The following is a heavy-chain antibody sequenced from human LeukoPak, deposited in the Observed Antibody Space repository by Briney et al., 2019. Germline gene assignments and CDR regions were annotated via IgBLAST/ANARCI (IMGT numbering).Heavy chain of an antibody. CDR3: ARRSDY. Sequence: SETLSLTCTVSGGSISSSFNYWAWIRQPPGKGLEWIGSIYESGSAYYNPSLKSRITMSVDTSENQFSLKLSSVTAADTAVYYCARRSDYWGQGTLVTVSS. CDR2: IYESGSA. CDR1: GGSISSSFNY. J-gene: IGHJ4*02. V-gene: IGHV4-39*07.